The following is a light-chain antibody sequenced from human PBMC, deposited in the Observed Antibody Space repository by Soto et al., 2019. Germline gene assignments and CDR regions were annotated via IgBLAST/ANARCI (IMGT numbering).Light chain of an antibody. CDR1: SSNIGSSI. CDR3: AAWDDSLNGYV. V-gene: IGLV1-44*01. J-gene: IGLJ1*01. CDR2: NNN. Sequence: QSVLTQPPSASGTPGQRVTISCSGSSSNIGSSIVNWYQQLPGTAPKLLIYNNNQRPSGVPDRFSGSKSGTSASLAISGLQSEDEAAYYCAAWDDSLNGYVFGTGTQLTVL.